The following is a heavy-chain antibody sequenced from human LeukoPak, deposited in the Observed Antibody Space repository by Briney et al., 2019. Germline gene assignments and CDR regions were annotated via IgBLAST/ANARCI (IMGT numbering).Heavy chain of an antibody. CDR2: INPDSGGT. CDR1: GYTFTDYY. CDR3: ARDRLAAAGTGG. D-gene: IGHD6-13*01. Sequence: ASVKVSCKASGYTFTDYYIHWVRQAPGQGLEWMGWINPDSGGTKYAQKFQGRVTMTRDTSNSTAYMVLSTLRSDDTAVYYCARDRLAAAGTGGWGQGTLVIVSS. J-gene: IGHJ4*02. V-gene: IGHV1-2*02.